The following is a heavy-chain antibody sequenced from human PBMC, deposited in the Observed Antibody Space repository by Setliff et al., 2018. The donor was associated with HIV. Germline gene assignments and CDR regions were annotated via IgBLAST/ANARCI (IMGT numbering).Heavy chain of an antibody. CDR2: IYFSGTT. Sequence: PSETLSLTCTVSGASISSHYWSWIRQPPGKGLEWIGYIYFSGTTNYNPSLESRVTISVDTSKNQFSLNLNSVTAADTAVYYCARAISAAGIAPFDFWGQGTLVTVSS. CDR3: ARAISAAGIAPFDF. J-gene: IGHJ4*02. D-gene: IGHD6-13*01. V-gene: IGHV4-59*11. CDR1: GASISSHY.